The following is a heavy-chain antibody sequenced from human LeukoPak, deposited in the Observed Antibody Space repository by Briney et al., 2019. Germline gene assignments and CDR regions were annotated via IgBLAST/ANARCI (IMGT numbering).Heavy chain of an antibody. Sequence: SETLSLTCTVSGGSISSTISYWGWIRQPPGKGLEWIGHIYYTGSTNYNPSLKSRVTISLDTSKNQFSLRLNSVTAADTAVYYCARGYCSGGSCYYFDLWGRGTLVTVSS. J-gene: IGHJ2*01. CDR2: IYYTGST. V-gene: IGHV4-61*05. CDR3: ARGYCSGGSCYYFDL. D-gene: IGHD2-15*01. CDR1: GGSISSTISY.